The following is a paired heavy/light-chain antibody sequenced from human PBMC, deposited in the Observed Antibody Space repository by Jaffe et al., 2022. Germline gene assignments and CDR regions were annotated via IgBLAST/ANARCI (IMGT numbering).Light chain of an antibody. CDR1: QSVSSSY. V-gene: IGKV3-20*01. Sequence: EIVLTQSPGTLSLSPGERATLSCRASQSVSSSYLAWYQQKPGQAPRLLIYGASSRATGIPDRFSGSGSGTDFTLTISRLEPEDFAVYYCQQYGSSPRLTFGGGTKVEIK. CDR2: GAS. CDR3: QQYGSSPRLT. J-gene: IGKJ4*01.
Heavy chain of an antibody. V-gene: IGHV2-5*01. Sequence: QITLKESGPTLVKPTQTLTLTCTFSGFSLSTSGVGVGWIRQPPGKALEWLALIYWNDDKRYSPSLKSRLTITKDTSKNQVVLTMTNMDPVDTATYYCAHSRDYDFWSGYYESYYWYFDLWGRGTLVTVSS. CDR2: IYWNDDK. CDR1: GFSLSTSGVG. CDR3: AHSRDYDFWSGYYESYYWYFDL. J-gene: IGHJ2*01. D-gene: IGHD3-3*01.